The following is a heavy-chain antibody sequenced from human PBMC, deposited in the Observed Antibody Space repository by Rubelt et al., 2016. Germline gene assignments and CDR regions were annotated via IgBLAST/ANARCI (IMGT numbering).Heavy chain of an antibody. CDR2: IYYSGST. CDR1: GGSISSSSYY. Sequence: QLQLQESGPGLVKPSETLSLTCTVSGGSISSSSYYWGWIRQPPGKGLEWIGSIYYSGSTYYNPSLKSRVTILVDTSKNQLSLKLSQVIAADTAGCYCAGHYCDSSAVSDFWGQGTLVTVSS. D-gene: IGHD3-22*01. V-gene: IGHV4-39*07. CDR3: AGHYCDSSAVSDF. J-gene: IGHJ4*02.